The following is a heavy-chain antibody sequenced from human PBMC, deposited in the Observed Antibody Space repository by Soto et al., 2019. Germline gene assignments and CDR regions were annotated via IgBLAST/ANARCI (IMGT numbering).Heavy chain of an antibody. CDR3: ARDLGLLQSLFDY. D-gene: IGHD1-1*01. CDR2: ISVSGDNI. J-gene: IGHJ4*02. CDR1: GFSFNSFN. Sequence: PVGSLRLSCLASGFSFNSFNMNWIRRAPGRGLEWVASISVSGDNIYYGDSVQGRFTISRDNSKRPVFLDLKSLRVEDTAVYYCARDLGLLQSLFDYWGQGTLVTVSS. V-gene: IGHV3-21*01.